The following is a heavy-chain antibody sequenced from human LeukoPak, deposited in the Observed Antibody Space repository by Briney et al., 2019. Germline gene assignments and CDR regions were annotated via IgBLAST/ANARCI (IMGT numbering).Heavy chain of an antibody. J-gene: IGHJ4*02. V-gene: IGHV3-66*02. CDR1: GFTVSSNY. Sequence: PGGSLRLSCAASGFTVSSNYMSWVRQAPGKGLEGVSVIYSGGSTYYADSVKGRFTISRDNSKNTLYLQMNSLRAEDTAVYYCARLKYYDFWSGYYPRYFDYWGQGTLVTVSS. D-gene: IGHD3-3*01. CDR2: IYSGGST. CDR3: ARLKYYDFWSGYYPRYFDY.